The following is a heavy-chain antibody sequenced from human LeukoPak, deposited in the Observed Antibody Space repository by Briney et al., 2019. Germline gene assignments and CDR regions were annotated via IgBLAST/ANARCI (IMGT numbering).Heavy chain of an antibody. D-gene: IGHD3-10*01. CDR3: ARAKGTDYYYYMDV. J-gene: IGHJ6*03. Sequence: GGSLRLSCAASGFTFSSYGLHWVRQAPGKGLEWVAVISDDGSYKNYIDSVKGRFTISRDNSKNTLYLQMNSLRAEDTAVYYCARAKGTDYYYYMDVWGKGTTVTISS. V-gene: IGHV3-30*03. CDR2: ISDDGSYK. CDR1: GFTFSSYG.